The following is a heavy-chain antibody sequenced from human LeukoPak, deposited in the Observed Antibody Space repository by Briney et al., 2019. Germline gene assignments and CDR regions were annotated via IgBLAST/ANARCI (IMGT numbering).Heavy chain of an antibody. Sequence: GESLKISCKGSGHSFTSYWIGWVRQMPGKGLEWMGIIYPGDSDTRYSPSFQGQVTISADKSISTAYLRWSSLKASDTAMYYCAGHSGGVGASTDAFDIWGQGTMVTVSS. CDR2: IYPGDSDT. D-gene: IGHD1-26*01. J-gene: IGHJ3*02. CDR1: GHSFTSYW. CDR3: AGHSGGVGASTDAFDI. V-gene: IGHV5-51*01.